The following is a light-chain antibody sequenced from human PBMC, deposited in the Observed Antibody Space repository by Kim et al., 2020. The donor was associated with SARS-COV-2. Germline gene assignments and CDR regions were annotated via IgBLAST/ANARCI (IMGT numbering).Light chain of an antibody. J-gene: IGKJ4*01. CDR1: QSVSSN. Sequence: VSPGERVTLPCRASQSVSSNLAWYQQKPGQAPRLLIYGASTRATGVPARFSGSGSETDFTLSISSLQSEDFAIYYCQHYKDWPLTFGGGTKVDIK. CDR3: QHYKDWPLT. V-gene: IGKV3-15*01. CDR2: GAS.